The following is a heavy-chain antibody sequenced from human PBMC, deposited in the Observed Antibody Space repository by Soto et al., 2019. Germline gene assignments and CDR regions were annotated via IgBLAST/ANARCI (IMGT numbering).Heavy chain of an antibody. Sequence: EVQLLESGGDLVQPGGSLTLSCAASGFTFSDYAMSWVRQAPGKGLEWVSAFRGGGGSTFYADSVRGRFTISRDNAKSTLYLQMNSLRAEDTAVYYCARDPLESYYDSSGYYYRYYYYGMDVWGQGTTVTVSS. D-gene: IGHD3-22*01. CDR3: ARDPLESYYDSSGYYYRYYYYGMDV. CDR1: GFTFSDYA. J-gene: IGHJ6*02. V-gene: IGHV3-23*01. CDR2: FRGGGGST.